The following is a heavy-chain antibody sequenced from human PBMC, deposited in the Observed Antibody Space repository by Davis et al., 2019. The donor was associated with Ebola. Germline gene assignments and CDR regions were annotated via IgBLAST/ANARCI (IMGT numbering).Heavy chain of an antibody. V-gene: IGHV3-7*01. CDR3: ARSVITYYYGMDV. Sequence: GESLKISCAASGFTFSSYSMSWVRQAPGKGLEWVANIKQDGSEKYCVDSVKGRFTISRDNAKNSLYLQMNSLRAEDTAVYYCARSVITYYYGMDVWGQGTTVTVSS. CDR2: IKQDGSEK. J-gene: IGHJ6*02. D-gene: IGHD3-22*01. CDR1: GFTFSSYS.